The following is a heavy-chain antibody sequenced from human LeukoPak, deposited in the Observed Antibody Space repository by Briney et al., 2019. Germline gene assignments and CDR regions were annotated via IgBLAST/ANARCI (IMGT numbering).Heavy chain of an antibody. D-gene: IGHD4-17*01. J-gene: IGHJ4*02. CDR3: ARDRDGDYFDY. Sequence: GGSLRLSCAASGFTFSSYSMNWVRKAPGKGLEWVSYISSSSTIYYADSVKGRFTISRDNAKNSLYLQMNSLRDEDTAVYYCARDRDGDYFDYCGQGTLVTVSS. CDR1: GFTFSSYS. V-gene: IGHV3-48*02. CDR2: ISSSSTI.